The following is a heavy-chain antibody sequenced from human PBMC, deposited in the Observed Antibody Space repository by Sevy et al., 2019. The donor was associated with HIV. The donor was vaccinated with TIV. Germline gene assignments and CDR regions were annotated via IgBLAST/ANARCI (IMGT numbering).Heavy chain of an antibody. V-gene: IGHV3-23*01. CDR1: GFTFSIYT. CDR3: AREGCTQPHDY. Sequence: GGSLRLSCAASGFTFSIYTMSWVRQAPGKGLEWVSTFFFDGSKIYNAASVKGRFTISRDNSRNTVYLQMNSLRADDTAVYYCAREGCTQPHDYWGQGTLVTVSS. J-gene: IGHJ4*02. CDR2: FFFDGSKI. D-gene: IGHD2-8*01.